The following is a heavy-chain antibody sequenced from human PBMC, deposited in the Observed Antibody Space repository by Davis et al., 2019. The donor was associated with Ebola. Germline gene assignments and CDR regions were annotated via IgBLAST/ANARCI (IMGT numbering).Heavy chain of an antibody. CDR2: INHSGST. V-gene: IGHV4-34*01. Sequence: SETLSLTCAVYGGSFSGYYWSWIRQPPGKGLEWIGEINHSGSTNYNPSLKSRVTISVDTSKNQFSLKLSSVTAADTAVYYCARDSNSYGMDVWGQGTTVTVSS. J-gene: IGHJ6*02. CDR3: ARDSNSYGMDV. CDR1: GGSFSGYY.